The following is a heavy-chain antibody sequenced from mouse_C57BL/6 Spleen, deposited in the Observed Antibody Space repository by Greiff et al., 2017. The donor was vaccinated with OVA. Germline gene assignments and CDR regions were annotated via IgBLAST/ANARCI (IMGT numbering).Heavy chain of an antibody. CDR2: IDPSDSYT. CDR1: GYTFTSYW. V-gene: IGHV1-69*01. J-gene: IGHJ2*01. D-gene: IGHD1-1*01. Sequence: QVQLQQPGAELVMPGASVKLSCKASGYTFTSYWMHWVKQRPGQGLEWIGEIDPSDSYTNYNQKFKGKSTLTVDTSSSTAYMQLSSLTSADSAVYDCASATTVVAPFDDWGKGTTLTVSS. CDR3: ASATTVVAPFDD.